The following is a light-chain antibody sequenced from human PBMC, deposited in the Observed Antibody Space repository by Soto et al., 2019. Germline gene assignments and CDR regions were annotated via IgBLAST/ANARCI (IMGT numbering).Light chain of an antibody. V-gene: IGKV3-20*01. CDR3: PDWGSLPRR. J-gene: IGKJ1*01. CDR2: GAS. Sequence: EIVLTQSPGTLSLFPGERATLSCRARQSVSSSYLAWYQQKPGQAPRLLIYGASSRATGVPDRFSVSGSGTDFTLIIFIFQPEDGIGYCCPDWGSLPRRFGDGSMVDIK. CDR1: QSVSSSY.